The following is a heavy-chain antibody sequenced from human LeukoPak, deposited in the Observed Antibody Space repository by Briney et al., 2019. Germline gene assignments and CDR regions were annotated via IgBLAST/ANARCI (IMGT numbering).Heavy chain of an antibody. V-gene: IGHV1-46*01. J-gene: IGHJ4*02. D-gene: IGHD3-10*01. CDR3: ARGYVPHYYGSGSPPIEFDY. CDR1: GYTFTSYY. Sequence: ASVKVSCKASGYTFTSYYMHWVRQAPGQGLEWMGIINPSGGSTSYAQKFQGRFTMTRDTSTSTVYMELSSLRSEDTAVYYCARGYVPHYYGSGSPPIEFDYWGQGTLVTVSS. CDR2: INPSGGST.